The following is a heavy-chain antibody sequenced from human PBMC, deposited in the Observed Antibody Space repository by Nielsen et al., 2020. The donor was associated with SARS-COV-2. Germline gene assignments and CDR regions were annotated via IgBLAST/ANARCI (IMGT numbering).Heavy chain of an antibody. CDR3: AKGGGVDTAMVSHY. CDR1: GGSISSGGYY. V-gene: IGHV3-23*01. D-gene: IGHD5-18*01. CDR2: ISGSGGST. Sequence: GGSLRLSCTVSGGSISSGGYYWSWVRQAPGKGLEWVSAISGSGGSTYYADSVKGRFTISRDNSKNTLYLQMNSLRAEDTAVYYCAKGGGVDTAMVSHYWGQGTLVTVSS. J-gene: IGHJ4*02.